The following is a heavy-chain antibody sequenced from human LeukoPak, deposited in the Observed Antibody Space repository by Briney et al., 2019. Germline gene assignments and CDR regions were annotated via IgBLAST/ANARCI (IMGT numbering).Heavy chain of an antibody. J-gene: IGHJ3*02. D-gene: IGHD3-16*01. V-gene: IGHV4-31*03. CDR2: IYYSGST. CDR1: GGSISSGGYY. CDR3: ARRSVGGDAFDI. Sequence: SETLSLTCTVSGGSISSGGYYWSWIRQHPGKGLEWIGYIYYSGSTYYNPSLKSRVTISVDASKNQFSLKLSSVTAADTAVYYCARRSVGGDAFDIWGQGTMVTVSS.